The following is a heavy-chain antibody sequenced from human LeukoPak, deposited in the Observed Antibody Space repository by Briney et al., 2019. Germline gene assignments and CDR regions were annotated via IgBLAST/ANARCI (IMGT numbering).Heavy chain of an antibody. CDR3: ARDRAQWLPNWFAP. J-gene: IGHJ5*02. CDR1: GYTFTSYG. D-gene: IGHD6-19*01. CDR2: ISAYNGNT. V-gene: IGHV1-18*04. Sequence: GASVKVSCKASGYTFTSYGISWVRQAPGQGLEWMGWISAYNGNTNYAQKLQGRVTMTTDTPTSTAYMELRSLRSDDTAVYYCARDRAQWLPNWFAPWGQGTLVTVSS.